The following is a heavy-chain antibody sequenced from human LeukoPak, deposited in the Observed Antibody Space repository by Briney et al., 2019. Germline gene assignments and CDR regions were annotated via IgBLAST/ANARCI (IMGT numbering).Heavy chain of an antibody. D-gene: IGHD3-22*01. CDR1: GGSFSGYY. Sequence: PSETLSLTCAVYGGSFSGYYWSWIRQPPGKGLEWIGEIYHSGSTNYNPSLKSRVTISVDTSKNQFSLKLSSVTAADTAVYYCARSVSDYYDSSGYYPKLFDYWGQGTLVTVSS. CDR3: ARSVSDYYDSSGYYPKLFDY. V-gene: IGHV4-34*01. CDR2: IYHSGST. J-gene: IGHJ4*02.